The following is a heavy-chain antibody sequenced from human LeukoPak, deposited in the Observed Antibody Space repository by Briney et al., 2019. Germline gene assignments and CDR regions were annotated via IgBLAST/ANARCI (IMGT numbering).Heavy chain of an antibody. CDR2: IIPIFGTA. CDR1: GGTFSSYA. J-gene: IGHJ4*02. Sequence: GASVKVSCKASGGTFSSYAISWVRQAPGQGLEWMGGIIPIFGTANHAQKFQGRVTITADESTSTAYMELSSLRSEDTAVYYCATTYYYDSSGLYFDYWGQGTLVTVSS. V-gene: IGHV1-69*13. D-gene: IGHD3-22*01. CDR3: ATTYYYDSSGLYFDY.